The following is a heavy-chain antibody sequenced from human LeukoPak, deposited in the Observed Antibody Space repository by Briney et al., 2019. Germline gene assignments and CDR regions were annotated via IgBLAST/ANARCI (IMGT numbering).Heavy chain of an antibody. V-gene: IGHV3-23*01. CDR3: ARALRGSGLPNSYDMDV. Sequence: GGSLRLSCAASGFTFSSYAMNWVRQAPGKGLEWVSTISGSGDSTYYADSVRGRFTICRDNSKNTLYLQMNILRAEDTAVYFCARALRGSGLPNSYDMDVWGQGTTVTVSS. CDR1: GFTFSSYA. D-gene: IGHD3-10*01. CDR2: ISGSGDST. J-gene: IGHJ6*02.